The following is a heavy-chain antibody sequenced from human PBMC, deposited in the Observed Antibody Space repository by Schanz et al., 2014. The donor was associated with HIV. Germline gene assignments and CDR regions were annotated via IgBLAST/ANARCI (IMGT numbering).Heavy chain of an antibody. CDR1: GYTFTGYY. J-gene: IGHJ5*02. V-gene: IGHV1-2*02. D-gene: IGHD2-2*01. CDR3: ARDLRVVPAASDNWFDP. Sequence: QVQLVQSGAEVKKPGASVMVSCKASGYTFTGYYMHWVRQAPGQGLEWMGWINPNSGGTNYAQKFQGRVTMTRDTSISTAYMELSRLRSDDTAVYYCARDLRVVPAASDNWFDPWGQGTLVTVSS. CDR2: INPNSGGT.